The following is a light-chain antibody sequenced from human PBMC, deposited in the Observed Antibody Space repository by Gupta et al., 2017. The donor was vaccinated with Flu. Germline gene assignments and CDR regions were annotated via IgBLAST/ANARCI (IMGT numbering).Light chain of an antibody. CDR2: KDT. CDR1: SLSTQY. CDR3: QSADNSGTYVV. Sequence: SYELTQPPSVSVSPGQTATISCSGDSLSTQYTYWYQQKPGQAPLLVIFKDTERPSGIPERFSGSNSGTVVTLTIRGVQAEGEAAYFCQSADNSGTYVVFGGGTKLTV. V-gene: IGLV3-25*03. J-gene: IGLJ3*02.